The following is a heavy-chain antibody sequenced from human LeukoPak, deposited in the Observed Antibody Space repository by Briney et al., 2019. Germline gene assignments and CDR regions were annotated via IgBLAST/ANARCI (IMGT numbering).Heavy chain of an antibody. CDR2: IYTSGST. CDR3: ARHPPNDFWIGYGSFDI. V-gene: IGHV4-4*09. D-gene: IGHD3-3*01. CDR1: GGSLSDYY. Sequence: PSETLSLTCNVSGGSLSDYYWAWIRRAPGKGLEWIGYIYTSGSTTYNPSLNSRVTISIDTSKSQFSLSLSSVTAADTAVYYCARHPPNDFWIGYGSFDIWGQGTMVTVSS. J-gene: IGHJ3*02.